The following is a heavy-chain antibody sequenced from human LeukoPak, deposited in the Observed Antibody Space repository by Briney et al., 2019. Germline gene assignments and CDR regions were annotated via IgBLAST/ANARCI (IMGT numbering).Heavy chain of an antibody. Sequence: GGSLRLSCAASGFSISDNAMNWVRQAPGKGLEWVSYISSSSDTIYYADSVKGRFTISRDNGKNSVYLQMNSLRAEGTAVCYCAKWGYSNFANWGQGTLVTVSS. CDR3: AKWGYSNFAN. V-gene: IGHV3-48*01. J-gene: IGHJ4*02. CDR1: GFSISDNA. CDR2: ISSSSDTI. D-gene: IGHD5-12*01.